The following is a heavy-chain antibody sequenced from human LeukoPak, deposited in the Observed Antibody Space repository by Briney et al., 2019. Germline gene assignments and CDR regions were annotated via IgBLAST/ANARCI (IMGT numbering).Heavy chain of an antibody. J-gene: IGHJ4*02. Sequence: GGSLRLSCAASGFTFSTYSMNWVRQAPGKGLEWVSSISSSSTYIYYADSVKGRFTISRDNAKNSLYLQMNSLRAEDTAVYYCGTWTTVASYFDYWGQGTLVTLSS. V-gene: IGHV3-21*06. CDR3: GTWTTVASYFDY. CDR1: GFTFSTYS. D-gene: IGHD4-17*01. CDR2: ISSSSTYI.